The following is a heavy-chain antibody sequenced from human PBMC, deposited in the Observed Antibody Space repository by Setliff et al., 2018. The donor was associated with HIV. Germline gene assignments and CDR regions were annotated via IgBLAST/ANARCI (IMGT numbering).Heavy chain of an antibody. CDR1: DDPISSYY. J-gene: IGHJ6*03. CDR2: LYVSGDT. Sequence: SETLSLTCYVTDDPISSYYWSWVRQPAGKGLEWIGRLYVSGDTNYNPSLKSRVTMSLDTSKKHFSLKLKSVTAADTAVYYCALTGHRLLRGYMDVWGKGTTVTLS. CDR3: ALTGHRLLRGYMDV. D-gene: IGHD2-15*01. V-gene: IGHV4-4*07.